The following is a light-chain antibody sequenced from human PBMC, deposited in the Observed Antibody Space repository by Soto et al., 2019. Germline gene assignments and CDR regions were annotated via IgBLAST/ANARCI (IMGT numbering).Light chain of an antibody. CDR3: QQYNTWWT. CDR1: QSVSSN. J-gene: IGKJ1*01. CDR2: GAS. Sequence: VMTQSPATLSVSPGERATLSCRASQSVSSNLAWYQHKPGQAPRLLIYGASTRATGIPARFSGSGSGTEFTLTISSLQSEDFALYYCQQYNTWWTFGQGTKV. V-gene: IGKV3-15*01.